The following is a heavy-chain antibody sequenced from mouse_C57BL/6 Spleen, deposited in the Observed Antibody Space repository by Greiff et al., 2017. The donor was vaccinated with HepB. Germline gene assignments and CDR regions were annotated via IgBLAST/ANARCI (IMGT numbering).Heavy chain of an antibody. CDR1: GYTFTGYW. CDR2: IFPGSGST. J-gene: IGHJ3*01. CDR3: AGGHSSGYEWFAY. D-gene: IGHD3-2*02. Sequence: QVQLKESGAELMKPGASVKLSCKATGYTFTGYWIEWVKQRPGHGLEWIGEIFPGSGSTNYNEKFKGKATFTADTSSNTAYMQLSSLTTEDSAIYYSAGGHSSGYEWFAYWGQGTLVTVSA. V-gene: IGHV1-9*01.